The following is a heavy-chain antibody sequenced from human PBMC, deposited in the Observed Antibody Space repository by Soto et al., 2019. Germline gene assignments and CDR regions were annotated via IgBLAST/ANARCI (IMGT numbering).Heavy chain of an antibody. CDR2: ISAYNGNT. CDR3: AREGLVLVPTTVNSDYYYYAMDV. Sequence: ASVKVSCKASGYTFTSYAISWVRQAPGQGLEWMGWISAYNGNTNYAQKFQGRVTMTTDTSTNTAYMELSTLRPEDTAVYYCAREGLVLVPTTVNSDYYYYAMDVWGQGTTVTVSS. J-gene: IGHJ6*02. V-gene: IGHV1-18*01. CDR1: GYTFTSYA. D-gene: IGHD4-17*01.